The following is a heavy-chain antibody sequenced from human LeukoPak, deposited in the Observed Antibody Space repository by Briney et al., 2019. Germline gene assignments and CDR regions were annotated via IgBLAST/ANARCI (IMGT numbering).Heavy chain of an antibody. D-gene: IGHD2-15*01. CDR3: AKDGGRDKTDIPSYYMEV. Sequence: PGGSLRLSCAASGFTFSSYGMHWVRQAPGKGLEWVAFIRYDGSNKYYVDSVKGRFTISRDNSKNTLYLQMNSLRAEDTAVYYCAKDGGRDKTDIPSYYMEVWGKGTTVTVSS. J-gene: IGHJ6*03. CDR2: IRYDGSNK. V-gene: IGHV3-30*02. CDR1: GFTFSSYG.